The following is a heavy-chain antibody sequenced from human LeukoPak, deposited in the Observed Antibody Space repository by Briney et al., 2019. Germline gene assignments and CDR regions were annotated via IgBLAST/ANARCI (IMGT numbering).Heavy chain of an antibody. CDR3: RIAADWVEYYGMDV. Sequence: ASVKVSCKASGYTFTSYYMHWVRQAPGQGLEWMGIINPSGGSTSYAQKFQGRVTITADESTSTAYMELSSLRSEDTAVYYCRIAADWVEYYGMDVWGQGTTVTVSS. CDR2: INPSGGST. CDR1: GYTFTSYY. J-gene: IGHJ6*02. D-gene: IGHD3/OR15-3a*01. V-gene: IGHV1-46*01.